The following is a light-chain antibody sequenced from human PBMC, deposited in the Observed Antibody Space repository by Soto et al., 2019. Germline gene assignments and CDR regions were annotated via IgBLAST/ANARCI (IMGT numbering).Light chain of an antibody. CDR3: QQYINRWT. J-gene: IGKJ1*01. V-gene: IGKV1-5*03. CDR1: QNIETW. Sequence: DIQMTQSPSTLSASVGDRVTITCRASQNIETWLAWYQQKPGKAPKLMIYKASSLEGGVPSRFSGSGSGTEFTLTISSLKSDDFATYYCQQYINRWTFGEGTEVEIK. CDR2: KAS.